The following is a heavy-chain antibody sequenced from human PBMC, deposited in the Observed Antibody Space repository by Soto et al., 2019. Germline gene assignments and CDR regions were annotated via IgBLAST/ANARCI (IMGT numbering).Heavy chain of an antibody. V-gene: IGHV1-69*12. CDR1: GGTFSTYA. D-gene: IGHD1-7*01. Sequence: VQLVQSGAEVKKPGSSVKVSCKASGGTFSTYAISWVRQAPGQGLEWMGGIIPIFGTTKYAQKFQGRVTITADEATSTAYMELSSLTSEDTAVYYRARDYNRNYDLYYYDGMDVWGQGTTVTVSS. CDR2: IIPIFGTT. J-gene: IGHJ6*02. CDR3: ARDYNRNYDLYYYDGMDV.